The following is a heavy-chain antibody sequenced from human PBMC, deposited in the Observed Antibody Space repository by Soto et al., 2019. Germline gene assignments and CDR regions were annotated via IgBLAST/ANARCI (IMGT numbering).Heavy chain of an antibody. J-gene: IGHJ4*02. D-gene: IGHD6-19*01. Sequence: QLQLQESGSGLVKPSQTLSLTCAVSGGSISSGGYSWSWIRQPPGKGLEWIGYIYLSGNTYYNPSFNSRVTISVDRSKNQFSLKLSSVTAAGTAVYYCARRREWLYDYWGQGTLVTVSS. V-gene: IGHV4-30-2*01. CDR3: ARRREWLYDY. CDR1: GGSISSGGYS. CDR2: IYLSGNT.